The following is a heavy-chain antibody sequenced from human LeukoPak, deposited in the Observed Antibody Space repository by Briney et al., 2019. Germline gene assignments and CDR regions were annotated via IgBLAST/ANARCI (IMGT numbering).Heavy chain of an antibody. V-gene: IGHV3-7*01. CDR2: IKQDGSEK. CDR1: RFTFSTYG. J-gene: IGHJ4*02. CDR3: ARELPDTAMDAG. Sequence: GGSLRLSCAASRFTFSTYGMHWVRQAPGKGLEWVANIKQDGSEKYYVDSVKGRFTISRDNAKNSLYLQMNSLRAEDTAVYYCARELPDTAMDAGWGQGTLVTVSS. D-gene: IGHD5-18*01.